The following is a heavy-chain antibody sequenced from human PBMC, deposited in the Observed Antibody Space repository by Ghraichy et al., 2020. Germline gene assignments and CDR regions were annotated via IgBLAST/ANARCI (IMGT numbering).Heavy chain of an antibody. Sequence: ESLNISCTVSGGSISSSSYYWGWIRQPPGKGLEWIGSIYYSGSTYYNPSLKSRVTISVDTSKNQFSLKLSSVTAADTAVYYCASLYYDILTGYYYFDYWGQGTLVTVSS. D-gene: IGHD3-9*01. V-gene: IGHV4-39*01. CDR1: GGSISSSSYY. CDR3: ASLYYDILTGYYYFDY. J-gene: IGHJ4*02. CDR2: IYYSGST.